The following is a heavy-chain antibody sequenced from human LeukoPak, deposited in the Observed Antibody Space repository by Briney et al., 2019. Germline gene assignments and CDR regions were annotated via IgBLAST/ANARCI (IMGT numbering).Heavy chain of an antibody. J-gene: IGHJ6*02. Sequence: SETLFLTCAVYGGSFSGYYWSWIRQPPGKGLEWIGEINHSGSTNYNPSLKSRVTISVDTSKNQFSLKLSSVTAADTAVYYCARDGITMVRGVRFYGMDVWGQGTTVTVSS. D-gene: IGHD3-10*01. V-gene: IGHV4-34*01. CDR2: INHSGST. CDR3: ARDGITMVRGVRFYGMDV. CDR1: GGSFSGYY.